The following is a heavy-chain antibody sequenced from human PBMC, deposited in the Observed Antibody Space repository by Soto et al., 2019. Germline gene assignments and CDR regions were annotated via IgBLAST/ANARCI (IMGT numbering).Heavy chain of an antibody. CDR2: IYSGGST. J-gene: IGHJ3*02. V-gene: IGHV3-53*01. Sequence: GGSLRLSCAASGFTVSSNYMSWVRQAPGKGLEWVSVIYSGGSTYYADPVKGRLTISRDNSKNTLYLQMNSLRAEDTAVYYCARDQYYYDSSGYSRAFDIWGQGTMVTVSS. CDR1: GFTVSSNY. D-gene: IGHD3-22*01. CDR3: ARDQYYYDSSGYSRAFDI.